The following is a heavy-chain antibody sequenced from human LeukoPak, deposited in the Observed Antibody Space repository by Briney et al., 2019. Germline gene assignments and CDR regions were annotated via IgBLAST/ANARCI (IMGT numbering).Heavy chain of an antibody. J-gene: IGHJ4*02. CDR2: IYYSGST. CDR1: GGSISSSSYY. V-gene: IGHV4-39*07. CDR3: ARGRVPAAITDPTRVEPHFDY. D-gene: IGHD2-2*02. Sequence: MPSETLSLTCTVSGGSISSSSYYWGWVRQPPGKGLEWIGSIYYSGSTYYNPSLKSRVTISVDTSKNQFSLKLSSVTAADTAVYYCARGRVPAAITDPTRVEPHFDYWGQGTLVTVSS.